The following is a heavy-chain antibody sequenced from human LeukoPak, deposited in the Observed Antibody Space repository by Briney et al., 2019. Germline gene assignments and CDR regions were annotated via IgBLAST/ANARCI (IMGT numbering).Heavy chain of an antibody. CDR3: ARGADTGYSSDS. J-gene: IGHJ5*02. CDR2: INSDARST. V-gene: IGHV3-74*01. Sequence: GGSLRLSCAASGFTFSNYWMHWVRQAPGKGLVWVSRINSDARSTSYADSVKGRFTISRDNAKNTLYLQMDSLRAEDTAVYYCARGADTGYSSDSWGQGTLVTVSS. CDR1: GFTFSNYW. D-gene: IGHD3-9*01.